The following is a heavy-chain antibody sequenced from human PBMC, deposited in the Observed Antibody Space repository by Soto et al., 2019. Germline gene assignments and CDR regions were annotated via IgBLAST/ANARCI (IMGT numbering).Heavy chain of an antibody. J-gene: IGHJ4*02. CDR2: IYPGDSDT. Sequence: GESLKISWKGSGYSFTSYWIVWVRQMPGKGLEWMGIIYPGDSDTRYSPSFQGQVTISADKSISTAYLQWSSLKTSDTAMYYCARPSSSSLFDYWGQGTLVTVSS. CDR3: ARPSSSSLFDY. CDR1: GYSFTSYW. D-gene: IGHD6-6*01. V-gene: IGHV5-51*01.